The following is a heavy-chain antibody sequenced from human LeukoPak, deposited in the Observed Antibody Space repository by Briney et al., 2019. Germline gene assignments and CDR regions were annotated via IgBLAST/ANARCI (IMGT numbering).Heavy chain of an antibody. J-gene: IGHJ6*02. CDR3: ARGLKQNGSGYLYYYYGMDV. V-gene: IGHV3-23*01. D-gene: IGHD3-22*01. Sequence: GGSLRLSCAASRFSFSSYDMSWVRQAPGKGLEWVSAISGNGGATYYADSVKGRFTISRDNSKNMMYLQMNSLRAEDTAVYYCARGLKQNGSGYLYYYYGMDVWGQGTTVTVSS. CDR2: ISGNGGAT. CDR1: RFSFSSYD.